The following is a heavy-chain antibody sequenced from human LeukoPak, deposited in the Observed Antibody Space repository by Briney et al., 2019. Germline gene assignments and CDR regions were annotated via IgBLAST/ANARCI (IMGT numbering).Heavy chain of an antibody. CDR2: IYYSGST. V-gene: IGHV4-59*08. Sequence: SETLSLTCTVSGVSIRSYYWSWIRQPPGKGLEWSGYIYYSGSTIYNPSLKSRVTMSVDTLKKQFSLKLSSVTAADTAVYHCASSSGWYREIDYWGQGNLVTVSS. J-gene: IGHJ4*02. CDR1: GVSIRSYY. CDR3: ASSSGWYREIDY. D-gene: IGHD6-19*01.